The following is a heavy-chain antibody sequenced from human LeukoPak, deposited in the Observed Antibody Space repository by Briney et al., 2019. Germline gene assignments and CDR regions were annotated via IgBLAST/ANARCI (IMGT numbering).Heavy chain of an antibody. CDR3: ARLDYGGNYQSFDY. CDR2: IYSSAST. D-gene: IGHD4-23*01. Sequence: VKPSETLSLTCTVSGGSISSSSYYWAWIRQPPGKGLEWIGRIYSSASTLHNPSLKSRVTTSVDTSKNQFSLKLSSVTAADTAVYYCARLDYGGNYQSFDYWGQGTLVTVSS. V-gene: IGHV4-39*07. J-gene: IGHJ4*02. CDR1: GGSISSSSYY.